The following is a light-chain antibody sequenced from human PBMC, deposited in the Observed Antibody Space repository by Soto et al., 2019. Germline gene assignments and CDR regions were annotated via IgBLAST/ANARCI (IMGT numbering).Light chain of an antibody. J-gene: IGKJ1*01. CDR2: GAS. V-gene: IGKV3-15*01. CDR3: QQYNNWPPWT. CDR1: QSVSSY. Sequence: EIFITQSPATLSVSPGERVTLSCRASQSVSSYLAWYQQKPGQPPRLLIYGASTRATGIPARFSGSGSGTEFTLTISSLQSEDFAVYYCQQYNNWPPWTFGQGTKVDI.